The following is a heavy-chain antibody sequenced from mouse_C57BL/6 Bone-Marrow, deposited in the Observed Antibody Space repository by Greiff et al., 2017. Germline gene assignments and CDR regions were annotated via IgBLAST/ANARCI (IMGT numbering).Heavy chain of an antibody. J-gene: IGHJ4*01. CDR1: GYAFSSSW. Sequence: QVQLQQSGPELVKPGASVKISCKASGYAFSSSWLNWVKQRPGKGLEWIGRIYPGDGDTNYNGKFKGKATLTADKSSSTAYMQLSSLTSEDSAVYFCAIYNYYAMDDWGQGTSVTVSS. CDR2: IYPGDGDT. V-gene: IGHV1-82*01. CDR3: AIYNYYAMDD.